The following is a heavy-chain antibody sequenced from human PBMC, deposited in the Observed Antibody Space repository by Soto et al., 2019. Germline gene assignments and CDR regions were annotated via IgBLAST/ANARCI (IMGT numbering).Heavy chain of an antibody. CDR3: ARRWNYDLDF. Sequence: QMQLVESGGGVVQPGKSLRLSCVASGFPFREFGMHWVRQAPGKGLEWVALISYDGSDYADSVKGRFTISRDDSRDTLLLHMDNVSPDDTGVYYCARRWNYDLDFRGEGTLVAVPS. V-gene: IGHV3-33*05. CDR1: GFPFREFG. D-gene: IGHD3-16*01. J-gene: IGHJ4*02. CDR2: ISYDGSD.